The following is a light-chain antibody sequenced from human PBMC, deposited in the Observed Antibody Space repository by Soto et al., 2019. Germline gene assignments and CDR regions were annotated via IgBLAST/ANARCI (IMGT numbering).Light chain of an antibody. J-gene: IGLJ1*01. CDR1: SSNIGAGYD. Sequence: QSVLTQPPSVSGAPGQRVTISCTGSSSNIGAGYDVHWYQQLPGTAPKLLIYGNSNRPSGVPDRFSGSKSGTSASLAITGLQDEDEADYYCQSYDSSLSRIFGTGTKVTVL. CDR2: GNS. V-gene: IGLV1-40*01. CDR3: QSYDSSLSRI.